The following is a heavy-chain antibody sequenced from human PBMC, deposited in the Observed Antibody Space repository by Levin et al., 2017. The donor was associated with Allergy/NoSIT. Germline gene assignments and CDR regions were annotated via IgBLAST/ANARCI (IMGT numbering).Heavy chain of an antibody. CDR3: TSLISYFDV. Sequence: GGSLRLSCAASGFPFSDHYMDWVRQAPGKGLDWVGRISNKANSYTTSYAASVKGRFTISRDDSKNSLYLQMNSLKTEDTAVYYCTSLISYFDVWGQGTTVTVSS. CDR1: GFPFSDHY. CDR2: ISNKANSYTT. J-gene: IGHJ6*02. V-gene: IGHV3-72*01. D-gene: IGHD3-10*01.